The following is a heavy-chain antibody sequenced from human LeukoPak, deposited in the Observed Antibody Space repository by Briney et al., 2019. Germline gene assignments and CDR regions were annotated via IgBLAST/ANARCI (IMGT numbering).Heavy chain of an antibody. CDR1: GGSFSGYY. Sequence: SETLSLTCAVYGGSFSGYYWSWIRQPPGKGLEWSGEINHSGSTNYNPSLKSRVTISVDTSKNQFSLKLSSVTAADTAVYYCAGRGGIVAAARDGYFDPWGQGTLVTVSS. CDR2: INHSGST. CDR3: AGRGGIVAAARDGYFDP. D-gene: IGHD6-13*01. J-gene: IGHJ5*02. V-gene: IGHV4-34*01.